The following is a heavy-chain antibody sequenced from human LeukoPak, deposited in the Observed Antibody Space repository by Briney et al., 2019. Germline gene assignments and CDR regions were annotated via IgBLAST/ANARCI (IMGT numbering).Heavy chain of an antibody. D-gene: IGHD3-16*02. CDR2: IYYSGST. J-gene: IGHJ5*02. Sequence: SETLSLTCTVSGGSISSYYWSWIRQPPGKGLEWIGYIYYSGSTNYNPSLKSRVTISVDTSKNQFSLKLSSVTAADTAVYYCARHLSYYDYVWGSYLDWFDPWGQGTLVTVSS. V-gene: IGHV4-59*08. CDR3: ARHLSYYDYVWGSYLDWFDP. CDR1: GGSISSYY.